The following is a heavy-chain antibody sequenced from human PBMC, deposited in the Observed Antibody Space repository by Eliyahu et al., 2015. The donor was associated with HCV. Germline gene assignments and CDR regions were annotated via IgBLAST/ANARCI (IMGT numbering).Heavy chain of an antibody. Sequence: QVQLQQWGAGLLKPYETLSLTCGVYGXASSVSHWNWIRQPPGKGLEWIGEISLDPNEGTNYNPSLESRVTLSLDTSKKQFSLKLSSVTVADTGVYYCARGSDRAKLGFWGQGTPVTVSS. CDR3: ARGSDRAKLGF. CDR1: GXASSVSH. J-gene: IGHJ4*02. CDR2: ISLDPNEGT. D-gene: IGHD3-16*01. V-gene: IGHV4-34*02.